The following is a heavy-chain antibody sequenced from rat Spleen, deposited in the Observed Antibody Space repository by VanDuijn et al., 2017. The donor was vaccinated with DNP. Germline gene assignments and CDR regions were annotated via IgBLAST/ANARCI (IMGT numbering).Heavy chain of an antibody. J-gene: IGHJ1*01. CDR2: ITGSGGST. Sequence: EVQLVESGGDLVQPGRSLKLSCVVSRFIFNSYWMTWFRQVPGKGLEWVASITGSGGSTYYPESAKGRFTISRDNAENTLYLQINSLRSEDTATYYCARGSGGVRWYFDFWGPGTMVTVSS. CDR3: ARGSGGVRWYFDF. D-gene: IGHD1-4*01. V-gene: IGHV5-31*01. CDR1: RFIFNSYW.